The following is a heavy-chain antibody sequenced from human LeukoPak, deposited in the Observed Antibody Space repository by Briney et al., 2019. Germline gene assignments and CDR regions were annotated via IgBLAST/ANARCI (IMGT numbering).Heavy chain of an antibody. J-gene: IGHJ5*02. D-gene: IGHD3-22*01. Sequence: GGSLRLSCAASGFTFSSYEMNWVRQAPGKGLEWVSYISSSGSTIYYADSVKGRFTISRDNAKNSLYLQMNSLRAEDTAVYYCARGDSSGYYYPTWFDPWGQGTLVTVSS. CDR3: ARGDSSGYYYPTWFDP. CDR2: ISSSGSTI. CDR1: GFTFSSYE. V-gene: IGHV3-48*03.